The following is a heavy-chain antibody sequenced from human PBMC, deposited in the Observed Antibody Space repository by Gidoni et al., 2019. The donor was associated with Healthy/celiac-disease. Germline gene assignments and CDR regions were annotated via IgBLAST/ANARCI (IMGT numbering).Heavy chain of an antibody. CDR3: ARAGSYYDSSGYYGRGNWFDP. Sequence: QLQLQESGSGLVKPSQTLSLTCAVSGGSISSGGYSWSWIRQPPGKGLEWIGYIYHSGSTYYNPSLKSRVTISVDRSKNQFSLKLSSVTAADTAVYYCARAGSYYDSSGYYGRGNWFDPWGQGTLVTVSS. J-gene: IGHJ5*02. V-gene: IGHV4-30-2*01. D-gene: IGHD3-22*01. CDR1: GGSISSGGYS. CDR2: IYHSGST.